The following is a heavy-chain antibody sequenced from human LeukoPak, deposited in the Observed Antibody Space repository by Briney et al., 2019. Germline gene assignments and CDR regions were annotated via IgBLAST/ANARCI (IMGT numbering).Heavy chain of an antibody. CDR1: GYTFTGYY. Sequence: ASVKVSCKASGYTFTGYYMHWVRQAPGQGLEWMGWINPNSGGTNYAQKFQGRVTMTRDASISTAYMELSRLRSDDTAVYYCARVLAGLPGGNAFDIWGQGTMVTVSS. J-gene: IGHJ3*02. CDR2: INPNSGGT. D-gene: IGHD3-3*01. CDR3: ARVLAGLPGGNAFDI. V-gene: IGHV1-2*02.